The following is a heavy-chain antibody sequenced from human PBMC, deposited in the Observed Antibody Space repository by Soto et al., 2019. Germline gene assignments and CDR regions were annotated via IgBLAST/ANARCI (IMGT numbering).Heavy chain of an antibody. CDR3: TRDPFKGQQWLVEHFDI. CDR2: IRSKAYGGTT. Sequence: PGGSLRLSCTASGFTFGDYAMSWFRQAPGKGLEWVGFIRSKAYGGTTEYAASVKGRFTISRDDSKSIAYLQMNSLKTEDTAVYYCTRDPFKGQQWLVEHFDIWGQGTMVTVSS. CDR1: GFTFGDYA. J-gene: IGHJ3*02. V-gene: IGHV3-49*03. D-gene: IGHD6-19*01.